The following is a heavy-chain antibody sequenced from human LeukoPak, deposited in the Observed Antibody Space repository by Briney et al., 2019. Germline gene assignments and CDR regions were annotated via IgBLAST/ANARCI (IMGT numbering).Heavy chain of an antibody. CDR3: ALVVVPAASGVWFDP. Sequence: GESLKISCKGSGYSFTSYWIGWVRQLPGKGLEWMGIIYPGDSDTRYSLSFQGQVTISADKSISTAYLQWSSLKASDTAMCYCALVVVPAASGVWFDPWGQGTLVTVSS. V-gene: IGHV5-51*01. CDR2: IYPGDSDT. CDR1: GYSFTSYW. J-gene: IGHJ5*02. D-gene: IGHD2-2*01.